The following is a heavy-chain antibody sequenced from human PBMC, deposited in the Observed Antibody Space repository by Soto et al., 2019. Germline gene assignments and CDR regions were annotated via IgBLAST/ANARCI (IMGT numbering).Heavy chain of an antibody. CDR3: ARARSVGASHYFDY. V-gene: IGHV4-39*01. CDR2: IYYSGST. J-gene: IGHJ4*02. Sequence: SETLSLTCTVSGGSISSSSYYWGWIRQPPGKGLEWIGSIYYSGSTYYNPSLKSRVTISVDTSKNQFSLKLSSVTAADTAVYYCARARSVGASHYFDYWGQGTLVTVSS. CDR1: GGSISSSSYY. D-gene: IGHD1-26*01.